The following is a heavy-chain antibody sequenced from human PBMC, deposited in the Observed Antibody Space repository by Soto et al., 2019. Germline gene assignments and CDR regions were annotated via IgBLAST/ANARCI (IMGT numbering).Heavy chain of an antibody. J-gene: IGHJ3*01. CDR3: ARDTKLDAFDV. V-gene: IGHV3-33*01. CDR2: IWYDGSNE. CDR1: GFTFSNFA. Sequence: PGGSLRLSCAASGFTFSNFAMHWVRQAPGKGLEWVAVIWYDGSNEYYGDSVKGRFSISRDNSKNTLYLQMNSLRAEDTAVYYCARDTKLDAFDVWGQGTVVTVSS.